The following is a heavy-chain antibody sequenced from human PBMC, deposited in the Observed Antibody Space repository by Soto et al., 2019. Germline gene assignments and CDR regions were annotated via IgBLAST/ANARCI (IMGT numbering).Heavy chain of an antibody. CDR3: ARRPIYGGSLPLDY. V-gene: IGHV3-48*02. J-gene: IGHJ4*02. CDR2: ISSSSSTI. Sequence: LRLSCAASGFTFSSYSMNWVRQAPGKGLEWVSYISSSSSTIYYADSVKGRFTISRGNAKNSLYLQMNSLRDEDTAVYYCARRPIYGGSLPLDYWGQGTLVTVSS. D-gene: IGHD1-26*01. CDR1: GFTFSSYS.